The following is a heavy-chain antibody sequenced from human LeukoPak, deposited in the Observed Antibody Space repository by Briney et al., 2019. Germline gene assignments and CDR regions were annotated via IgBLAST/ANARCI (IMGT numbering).Heavy chain of an antibody. CDR3: AREYYYDSSGYSVDYYYYGMDV. V-gene: IGHV1-2*02. CDR1: GYTFTDYF. D-gene: IGHD3-22*01. J-gene: IGHJ6*02. Sequence: ASVTVSCKTSGYTFTDYFVHWVRQAPGQGLEWMGWINPNSGGTEYAQKFLGRVTMTRDTSISTAYMELSRLRSDDTAVYFCAREYYYDSSGYSVDYYYYGMDVWGQGTTVTVSS. CDR2: INPNSGGT.